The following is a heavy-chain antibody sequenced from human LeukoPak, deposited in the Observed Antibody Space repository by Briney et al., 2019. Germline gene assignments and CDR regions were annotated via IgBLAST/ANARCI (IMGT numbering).Heavy chain of an antibody. CDR3: ARFPSPHHYYYDSSDY. Sequence: SETLSLTCAVYGGSFSDYYWSWIRQPPGKGLEWIGEINHSGSTNYNPSLKSRVTISVDTSKNQFSLKLSPVTAADTAVYYCARFPSPHHYYYDSSDYWGQGTLVTVSS. V-gene: IGHV4-34*01. CDR1: GGSFSDYY. CDR2: INHSGST. D-gene: IGHD3-22*01. J-gene: IGHJ4*02.